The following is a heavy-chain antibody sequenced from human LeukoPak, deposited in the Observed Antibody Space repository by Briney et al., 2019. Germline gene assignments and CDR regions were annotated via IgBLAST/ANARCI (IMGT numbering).Heavy chain of an antibody. CDR1: GVSISSGGYY. CDR3: ARGPSSSWPNYYYYYGVDV. J-gene: IGHJ6*02. V-gene: IGHV4-31*03. D-gene: IGHD6-13*01. CDR2: IYYSGST. Sequence: SETLSLTCTVSGVSISSGGYYWSWIRQHPGKGLEWIGYIYYSGSTYYNPSLKSRVTISVDTSKNQFSLKLSSVTAADTAVYYCARGPSSSWPNYYYYYGVDVWGQGTTVTVSS.